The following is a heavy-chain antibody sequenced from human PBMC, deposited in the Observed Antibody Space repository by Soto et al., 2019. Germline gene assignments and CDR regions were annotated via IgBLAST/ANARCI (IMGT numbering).Heavy chain of an antibody. CDR2: ISGSGGST. Sequence: EVQLLESGGGLVQPGGSLRLSCAASGFTFSSYAMSWVRQAPGKGLEWVSAISGSGGSTYYADSVKGRFTISRDNSKNALYLQMDSLRAEDTAVYYCAKDGQWLGPEDYWGQGTLVTVSS. CDR3: AKDGQWLGPEDY. V-gene: IGHV3-23*01. CDR1: GFTFSSYA. D-gene: IGHD6-19*01. J-gene: IGHJ4*02.